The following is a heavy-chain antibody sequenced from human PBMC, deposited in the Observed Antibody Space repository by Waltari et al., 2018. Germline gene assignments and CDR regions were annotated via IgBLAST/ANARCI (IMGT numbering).Heavy chain of an antibody. J-gene: IGHJ4*02. CDR1: GFIFGTPS. CDR2: ISGSGNYI. CDR3: VRDSSDFDY. V-gene: IGHV3-21*02. Sequence: EVQLVESGGGLVKPGGSLRLSCAPYGFIFGTPSMNWVRQAPWKGLEWVSSISGSGNYIYYADSVKGRFTISRDNAKNSLSLQMNSLRVEDTGVYYCVRDSSDFDYWGQGTLVTVSS. D-gene: IGHD6-6*01.